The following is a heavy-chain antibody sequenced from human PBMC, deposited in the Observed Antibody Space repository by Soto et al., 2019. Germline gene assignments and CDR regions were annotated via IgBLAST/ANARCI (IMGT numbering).Heavy chain of an antibody. V-gene: IGHV3-11*06. Sequence: PGGSLRLSCAASGFTFSDYYMSWIRQAPGKGLEWVSYISSSSSYTNYADSVKGRFTISRDNAKNSLYLQMNSLRAEDTAVYYCARDPGYGDYYYYYGMDVWGQGTTVTVSS. CDR2: ISSSSSYT. CDR1: GFTFSDYY. D-gene: IGHD4-17*01. J-gene: IGHJ6*02. CDR3: ARDPGYGDYYYYYGMDV.